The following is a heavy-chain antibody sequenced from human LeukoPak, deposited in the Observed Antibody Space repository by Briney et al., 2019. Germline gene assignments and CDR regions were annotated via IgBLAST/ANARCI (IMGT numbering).Heavy chain of an antibody. Sequence: GGSLRLSCAASGFTFSSYEMNWVRQAPGKGLEWVSYISSSGSTIYYADSVRGRFTISRDNAKNSLYLQMNSLRAEDTAVYYCARRSAAKDAFDIWGQGTMVTVSS. J-gene: IGHJ3*02. CDR2: ISSSGSTI. D-gene: IGHD6-25*01. V-gene: IGHV3-48*03. CDR1: GFTFSSYE. CDR3: ARRSAAKDAFDI.